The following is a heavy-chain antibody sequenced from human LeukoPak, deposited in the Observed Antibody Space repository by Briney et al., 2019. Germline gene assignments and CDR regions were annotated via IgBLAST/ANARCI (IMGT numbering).Heavy chain of an antibody. CDR3: ARDLPPMVCFDY. D-gene: IGHD3-10*01. V-gene: IGHV1-18*01. CDR2: ISAYNGNT. Sequence: ASVKVSCKASGYTFTSYVLHWARQAPGQRPEWMGWISAYNGNTNYAQKLQGRVTMTTDTSTSTAYMELRSLRSDDTAVYYCARDLPPMVCFDYWGQGTLVTVSS. J-gene: IGHJ4*02. CDR1: GYTFTSYV.